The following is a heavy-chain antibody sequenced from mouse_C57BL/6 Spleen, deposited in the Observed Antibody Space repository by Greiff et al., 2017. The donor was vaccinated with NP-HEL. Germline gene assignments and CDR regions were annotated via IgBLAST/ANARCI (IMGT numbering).Heavy chain of an antibody. V-gene: IGHV3-6*01. CDR2: ISYDGSN. Sequence: EVQRVESGPGLVKPSQSLSLTCSVTGYSITSGYYWNWIRQFPGNKLEWMGYISYDGSNNYNPSLKNRISITRDTSKNQFFLKLNSVTTEDTATYYCARGGWAMDYWGQGTSVTVSS. CDR1: GYSITSGYY. CDR3: ARGGWAMDY. J-gene: IGHJ4*01.